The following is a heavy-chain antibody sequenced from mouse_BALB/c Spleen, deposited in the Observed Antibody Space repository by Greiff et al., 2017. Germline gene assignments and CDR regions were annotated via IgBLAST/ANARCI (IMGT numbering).Heavy chain of an antibody. CDR2: INPNNGGT. V-gene: IGHV1-18*01. Sequence: VHVKQSGPELVKPGASVKIPCKASGYTFTDYNMYWVKQSHGKSLEWIGDINPNNGGTIYNQKFKGKATLTVDKSSSTAYMELRSLTSEDTAVYYCVKGSPNYYAMDYWGQGTSVTVSS. J-gene: IGHJ4*01. CDR3: VKGSPNYYAMDY. CDR1: GYTFTDYN.